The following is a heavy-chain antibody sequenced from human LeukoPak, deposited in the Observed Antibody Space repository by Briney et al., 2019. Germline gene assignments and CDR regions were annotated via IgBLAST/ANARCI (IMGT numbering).Heavy chain of an antibody. Sequence: ASVKVSCKVSGYTLTELSMHWVRQAPGKGLEWMGGFDPEDGETIYAQKFQGRVTMTEDTSTDIAYMELSSLRSEDTAVYYCARDRRLVPQEDAFDIWGQGTMVTVSS. D-gene: IGHD3-9*01. J-gene: IGHJ3*02. CDR1: GYTLTELS. CDR3: ARDRRLVPQEDAFDI. V-gene: IGHV1-24*01. CDR2: FDPEDGET.